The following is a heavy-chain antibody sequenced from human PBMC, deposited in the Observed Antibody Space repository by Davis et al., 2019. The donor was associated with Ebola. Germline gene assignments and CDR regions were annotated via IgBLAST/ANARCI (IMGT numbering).Heavy chain of an antibody. CDR1: GYTFISYG. D-gene: IGHD1-1*01. Sequence: ASVKVSCKTSGYTFISYGVTWVRQAPGQGLEWMGWINPHNGNTNYAQNVQGRVTMTTDTSTSTAYMEVGSLRSDDTAVYYCARAQFPTTSDHWGQGTLVTVSS. V-gene: IGHV1-18*04. CDR2: INPHNGNT. CDR3: ARAQFPTTSDH. J-gene: IGHJ4*02.